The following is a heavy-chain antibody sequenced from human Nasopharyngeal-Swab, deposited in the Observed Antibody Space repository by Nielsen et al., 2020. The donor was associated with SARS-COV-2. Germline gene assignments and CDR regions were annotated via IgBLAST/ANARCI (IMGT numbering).Heavy chain of an antibody. V-gene: IGHV4-30-2*04. Sequence: RQAPGKGLEWIGYIYHSGSTYYNPSLKSRVTISVDTSKNQFSLKLSSVTAADTAVYYCARGAGRWETSGSYPWWGDYYYYGMDVWGQGTTVTVSS. J-gene: IGHJ6*02. CDR3: ARGAGRWETSGSYPWWGDYYYYGMDV. D-gene: IGHD1-26*01. CDR2: IYHSGST.